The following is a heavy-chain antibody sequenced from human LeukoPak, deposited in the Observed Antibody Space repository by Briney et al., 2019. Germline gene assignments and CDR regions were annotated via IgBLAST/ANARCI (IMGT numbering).Heavy chain of an antibody. Sequence: PGGSLRLSCAASGFTVSSNYMSWVRQAPGKGLEWVSAISGSGGSTYYADSVKGRFTISRDNSKNTLYLQMNSLRAEDTAVYYCAKGGGNWDYYFDYWGQGTLVTVSS. J-gene: IGHJ4*02. V-gene: IGHV3-23*01. CDR2: ISGSGGST. D-gene: IGHD1-7*01. CDR1: GFTVSSNY. CDR3: AKGGGNWDYYFDY.